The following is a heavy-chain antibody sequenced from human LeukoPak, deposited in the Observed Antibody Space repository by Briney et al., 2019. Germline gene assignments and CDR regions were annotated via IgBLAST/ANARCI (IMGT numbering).Heavy chain of an antibody. J-gene: IGHJ4*02. CDR2: ISSRSRTT. CDR3: ARRSQQLVFSPFDY. Sequence: GGSLRLSCEASGFTFSDSFMSWIRQAPGKGLAWIAYISSRSRTTHYADSVKGRFTISRDNAKSSLFLQMDSLRAEDTAVYYCARRSQQLVFSPFDYWGQGSVVTVSS. V-gene: IGHV3-11*01. CDR1: GFTFSDSF. D-gene: IGHD6-6*01.